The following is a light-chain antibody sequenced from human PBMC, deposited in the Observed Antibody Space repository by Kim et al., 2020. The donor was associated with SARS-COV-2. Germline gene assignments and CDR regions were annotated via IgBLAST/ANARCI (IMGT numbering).Light chain of an antibody. Sequence: DIHMTQSPSSLSASVGDRVTITCRASQGVGNNLAWFQQKPGKAPKSLIYAASSLHSGVPSKFSGSGSGTDFTLTISSLQPEDLATYEGKQYNSYTWTVGQGTKVDIK. CDR3: KQYNSYTWT. CDR1: QGVGNN. J-gene: IGKJ1*01. CDR2: AAS. V-gene: IGKV1-16*02.